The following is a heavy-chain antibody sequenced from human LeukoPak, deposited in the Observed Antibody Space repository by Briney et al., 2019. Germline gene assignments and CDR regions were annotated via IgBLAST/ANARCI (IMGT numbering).Heavy chain of an antibody. CDR2: IYYSGST. D-gene: IGHD3-22*01. J-gene: IGHJ5*02. CDR3: ARGGMGYDSSGYQETVDH. V-gene: IGHV4-39*07. Sequence: SETLSLTCTVSGGSISSSSYYWGWIRQPPGKGLEWIGSIYYSGSTYYNPSHKSRVTISVDTSKNQFSLKLSSVTAADTAVYYCARGGMGYDSSGYQETVDHWGQGTLVTVSS. CDR1: GGSISSSSYY.